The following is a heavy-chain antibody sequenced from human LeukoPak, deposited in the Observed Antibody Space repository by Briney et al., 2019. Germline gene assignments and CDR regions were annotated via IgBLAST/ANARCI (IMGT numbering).Heavy chain of an antibody. CDR1: GFTFCSSA. CDR2: ISNNGGYT. Sequence: GGSLRLSCAASGFTFCSSAMSWVRQAPGKGLEWVSAISNNGGYTYYADSVRCRFTISRDKSKSTLCLQMNSRRAEDTAVYYCAKQLGYCSDGSCYFPYWSQGTLVTVSS. D-gene: IGHD2-15*01. V-gene: IGHV3-23*01. J-gene: IGHJ4*02. CDR3: AKQLGYCSDGSCYFPY.